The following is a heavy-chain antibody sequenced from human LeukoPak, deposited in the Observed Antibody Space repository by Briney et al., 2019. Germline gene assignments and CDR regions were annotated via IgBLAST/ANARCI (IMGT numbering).Heavy chain of an antibody. V-gene: IGHV3-23*01. J-gene: IGHJ4*02. D-gene: IGHD3-22*01. CDR1: GFTFSSYA. CDR2: ISGSGGST. CDR3: AKDLYDSSEFDY. Sequence: GGSLRLPCAASGFTFSSYAMSWVRQAPGKGLEWVSAISGSGGSTYYADSVKGRFTISRDNSKNTLYLQMNSLRAEDTAVYYCAKDLYDSSEFDYWGQGTLVTVSS.